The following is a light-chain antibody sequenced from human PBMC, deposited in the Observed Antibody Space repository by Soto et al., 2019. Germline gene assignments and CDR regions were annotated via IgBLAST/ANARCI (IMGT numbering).Light chain of an antibody. CDR1: SSDIGGYNY. V-gene: IGLV2-14*01. Sequence: QSALTQPASVSGSPGQSITISCTGTSSDIGGYNYVSWYQQHPGKAPKLMIYEVSNRPSGVSNRFSGSKSGTTASLTISGLQADDEADYYCSSDTSSSTLVFGGGTKLTVL. J-gene: IGLJ3*02. CDR3: SSDTSSSTLV. CDR2: EVS.